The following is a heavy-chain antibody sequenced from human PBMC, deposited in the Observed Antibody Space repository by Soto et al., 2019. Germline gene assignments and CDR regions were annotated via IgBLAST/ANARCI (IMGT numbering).Heavy chain of an antibody. CDR1: GDTFNNYP. CDR2: IMPMLGTA. V-gene: IGHV1-69*01. D-gene: IGHD6-6*01. Sequence: QVQLVQSGAEVKKPGSSVKVSCKASGDTFNNYPIAWVRQAPGQGLEWMGGIMPMLGTANYAQKFQGRVTITADEATKTVSMEVTSLRSEDTAVYYCARVGWKQLVYYFDYWGQGTLVSVSS. CDR3: ARVGWKQLVYYFDY. J-gene: IGHJ4*02.